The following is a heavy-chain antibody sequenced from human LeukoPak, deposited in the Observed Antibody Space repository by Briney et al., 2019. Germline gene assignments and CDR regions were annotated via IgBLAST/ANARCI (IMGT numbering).Heavy chain of an antibody. Sequence: ASVKVSCKASGYTFTSYDINWVRQATGQGLEWMGWISAYNGNTNYAQKLQGRVTMTTDTSTSTAYMELRSLRSDDTAVYYCARTYYDFWSGYYTPVDYWGQGTLVTVSS. J-gene: IGHJ4*02. CDR3: ARTYYDFWSGYYTPVDY. CDR2: ISAYNGNT. CDR1: GYTFTSYD. D-gene: IGHD3-3*01. V-gene: IGHV1-18*01.